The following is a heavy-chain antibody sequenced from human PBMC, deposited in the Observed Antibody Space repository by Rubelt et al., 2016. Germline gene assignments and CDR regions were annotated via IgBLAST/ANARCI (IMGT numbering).Heavy chain of an antibody. CDR2: ISTSSSTI. CDR3: ARSMAGVVES. V-gene: IGHV3-48*02. J-gene: IGHJ4*02. Sequence: AASGFTFSSYSMNWVRQAPGRGLEWVSYISTSSSTIYYADSVKGRFTISRDNAKNSLSLQMNSLRDEDTAVYYCARSMAGVVESWGQGTLVTVSS. CDR1: GFTFSSYS. D-gene: IGHD6-19*01.